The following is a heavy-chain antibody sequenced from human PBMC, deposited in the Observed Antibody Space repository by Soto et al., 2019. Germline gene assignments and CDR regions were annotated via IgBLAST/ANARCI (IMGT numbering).Heavy chain of an antibody. CDR1: GYTFTSYG. Sequence: QVQLVQSGAEVKKPGASVKVSCKASGYTFTSYGISWVRQAPGQGLEWLGWISAYNGNTNHAQKLQGRVTMTTDKSTSTDYMELRSLRSDDTAVYYCSRDPVYSSGWESEYWGQGTLVTVSS. D-gene: IGHD6-19*01. CDR3: SRDPVYSSGWESEY. J-gene: IGHJ4*02. CDR2: ISAYNGNT. V-gene: IGHV1-18*04.